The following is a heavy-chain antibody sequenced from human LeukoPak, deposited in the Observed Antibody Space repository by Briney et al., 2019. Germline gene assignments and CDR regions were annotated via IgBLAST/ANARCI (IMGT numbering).Heavy chain of an antibody. D-gene: IGHD6-13*01. J-gene: IGHJ4*02. Sequence: SETLSLTCTVSGGSISSYYWSWIRQPPGKGLEWIGYIYYSGSTNYNPSLKSRVTISVDTSKNQFSLKLSSVTAADTAVYYCARRGFIAAAGYFDYWGQGTLVTVSS. V-gene: IGHV4-59*08. CDR1: GGSISSYY. CDR2: IYYSGST. CDR3: ARRGFIAAAGYFDY.